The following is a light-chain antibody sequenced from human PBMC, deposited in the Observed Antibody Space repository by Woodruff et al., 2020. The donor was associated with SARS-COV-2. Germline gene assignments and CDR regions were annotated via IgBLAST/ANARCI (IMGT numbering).Light chain of an antibody. Sequence: LDWYLQKPGQSPQLLIYLGSNRASGVPDRFSGSGSGTDFTLKISRVEAEDVGVYYCMQSIQRTFGPGTKVDIK. V-gene: IGKV2-28*01. J-gene: IGKJ3*01. CDR3: MQSIQRT. CDR2: LGS.